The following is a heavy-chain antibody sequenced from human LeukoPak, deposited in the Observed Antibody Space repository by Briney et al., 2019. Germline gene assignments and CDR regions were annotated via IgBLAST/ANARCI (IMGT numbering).Heavy chain of an antibody. V-gene: IGHV1-2*02. CDR2: INPKSGGT. CDR1: GYTFTSYY. J-gene: IGHJ4*02. CDR3: ARVDNRDWYYFDY. Sequence: GASVKVSCKASGYTFTSYYMHWVRQAPGQGLEWMGWINPKSGGTDYAQKFQGRVAMTSDTSIRTGYMELNNLTSYDTAVYYCARVDNRDWYYFDYWGQGSLVTVSS. D-gene: IGHD3/OR15-3a*01.